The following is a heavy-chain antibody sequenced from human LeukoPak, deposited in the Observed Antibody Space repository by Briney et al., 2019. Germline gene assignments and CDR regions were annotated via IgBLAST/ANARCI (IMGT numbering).Heavy chain of an antibody. V-gene: IGHV4-4*09. D-gene: IGHD3-10*01. J-gene: IGHJ5*02. Sequence: SETLSLTCTVSGGSISSYYWSWIRQPPGKGLEWIGYIYTSGSTNYNPSLKSRVTISVDTSKNQFSLKLSSVTAADTAVYYCARVGRLWFGTKGWFDPWGQGTLVTVSS. CDR1: GGSISSYY. CDR2: IYTSGST. CDR3: ARVGRLWFGTKGWFDP.